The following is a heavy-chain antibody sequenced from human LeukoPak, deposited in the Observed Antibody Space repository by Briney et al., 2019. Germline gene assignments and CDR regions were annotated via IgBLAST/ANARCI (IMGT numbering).Heavy chain of an antibody. CDR3: ARLGIAAAGTGYFDY. V-gene: IGHV5-51*01. D-gene: IGHD6-13*01. CDR2: IYPGDSDT. Sequence: GESLKISCKGSGYSFTSYWIGWVRQMPGKGLEWMGIIYPGDSDTRYSPSFQGQVTISADKSISTAYLQWSSLKASDTAMYYCARLGIAAAGTGYFDYWGQGTLVTVSS. J-gene: IGHJ4*02. CDR1: GYSFTSYW.